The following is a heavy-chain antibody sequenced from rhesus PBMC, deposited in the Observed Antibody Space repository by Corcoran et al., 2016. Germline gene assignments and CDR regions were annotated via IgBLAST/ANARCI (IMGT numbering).Heavy chain of an antibody. CDR1: GGSISSSY. Sequence: QLQLQESGPGLVKPSETLSVTCAVSGGSISSSYWSWIRQAPGKGLEWIGYIFGSGGGTNYNPSLKNRVTSLIDTSKNQFSLKLSSVIAADTAVYYCAREVIAAAGMDYWGQGVLVTVSS. D-gene: IGHD6-31*01. J-gene: IGHJ4*01. V-gene: IGHV4-169*02. CDR2: IFGSGGGT. CDR3: AREVIAAAGMDY.